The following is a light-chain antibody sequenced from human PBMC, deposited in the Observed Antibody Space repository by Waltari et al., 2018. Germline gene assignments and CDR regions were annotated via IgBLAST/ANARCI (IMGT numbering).Light chain of an antibody. CDR1: QSLQSTGGKTY. V-gene: IGKV2D-29*01. J-gene: IGKJ4*01. CDR2: AVS. Sequence: EIVMNQSQLSLSVTPGKPTSICCKTNQSLQSTGGKTYLYWYLKKPGQPPQLLIYAVSNLLSGVPDRFSCSGSCTDFTLNISRVEAEDVRVYYCMQSRDLPVTFGGGTKVEIK. CDR3: MQSRDLPVT.